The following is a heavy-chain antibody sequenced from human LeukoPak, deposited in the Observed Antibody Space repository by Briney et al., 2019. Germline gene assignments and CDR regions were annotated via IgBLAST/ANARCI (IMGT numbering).Heavy chain of an antibody. J-gene: IGHJ6*02. V-gene: IGHV3-30*18. CDR3: AKVDMAVAGYYYYYGMDV. CDR1: GFTFSSYG. Sequence: GGSLRLSCAASGFTFSSYGMHWVRQAPGKGLEWVAVISYDGSNKYYADSVKGRFTISRDNSKNTLYLQMNSLRAEDTAVYYCAKVDMAVAGYYYYYGMDVWGQGTTVTVSS. CDR2: ISYDGSNK. D-gene: IGHD6-19*01.